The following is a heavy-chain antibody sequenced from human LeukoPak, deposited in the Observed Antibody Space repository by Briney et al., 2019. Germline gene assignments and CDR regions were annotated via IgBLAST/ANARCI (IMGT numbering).Heavy chain of an antibody. CDR2: MNPNSGNT. CDR3: AREVYDSNGYPFFDI. J-gene: IGHJ3*02. CDR1: GYTFTSYD. D-gene: IGHD3-22*01. Sequence: GASVKVSCKASGYTFTSYDINWVRQATGQGLEWMGWMNPNSGNTGYAQKFQGRVTMTRNTSISTAYMELSSLRSEDTAVYYCAREVYDSNGYPFFDIWGQGTMATASS. V-gene: IGHV1-8*01.